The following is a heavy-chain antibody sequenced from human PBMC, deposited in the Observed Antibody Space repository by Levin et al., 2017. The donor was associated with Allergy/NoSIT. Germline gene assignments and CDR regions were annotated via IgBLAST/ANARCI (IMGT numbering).Heavy chain of an antibody. J-gene: IGHJ4*01. V-gene: IGHV4-34*01. Sequence: SCAVYGGSFSDHFWSWIRQPPGKGLEWIGEINHSGITNYNPSLKSRVTLSVHTSKNQFSLKLSSVTAADTAVYFCARKSYYYGSGSYYPLDYWGHGTLVTVSS. CDR3: ARKSYYYGSGSYYPLDY. CDR1: GGSFSDHF. D-gene: IGHD3-10*01. CDR2: INHSGIT.